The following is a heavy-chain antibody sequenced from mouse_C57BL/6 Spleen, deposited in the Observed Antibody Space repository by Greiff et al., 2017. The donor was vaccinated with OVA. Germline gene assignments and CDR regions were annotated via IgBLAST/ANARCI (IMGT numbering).Heavy chain of an antibody. J-gene: IGHJ4*01. Sequence: QVQLQQSGPGLVQPSQSLSITCTVSGFSLTSYGVHWVRQSPGKGLEWLGVIWSGGSTDYNAAFISRLSISKDNSKSQVFFKMNSLQADDTAIYYCASPFIYDGYDYYAMDYWGQGTSVTVSS. CDR3: ASPFIYDGYDYYAMDY. CDR1: GFSLTSYG. D-gene: IGHD2-3*01. CDR2: IWSGGST. V-gene: IGHV2-2*01.